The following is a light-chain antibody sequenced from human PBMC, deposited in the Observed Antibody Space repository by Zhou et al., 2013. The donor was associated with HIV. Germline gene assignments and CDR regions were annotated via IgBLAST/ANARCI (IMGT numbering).Light chain of an antibody. CDR2: GAS. J-gene: IGKJ4*01. CDR1: QSVSSSY. Sequence: EIVLTQSPGTLSLSPGERATLSCRASQSVSSSYLAWYQQKPGQAPRLLIYGASSRATDIPDRFSGGGSGTDFTLTISRLEPEDFAVYYCQQYGSLLTFGGGTKVEIK. V-gene: IGKV3-20*01. CDR3: QQYGSLLT.